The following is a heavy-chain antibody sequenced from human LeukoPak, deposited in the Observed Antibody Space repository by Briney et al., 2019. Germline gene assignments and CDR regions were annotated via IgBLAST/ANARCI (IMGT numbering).Heavy chain of an antibody. J-gene: IGHJ4*02. CDR1: GFTFSSYG. Sequence: HPGRSLRLSCAASGFTFSSYGMHWVRQAPGKGLEWVAVIWYDGSNKYYADSVKGRFTISRDNSKNTLYLQMNSLRAEDTAVYYCARGLPAAPANDYWGQGTLVTVSS. V-gene: IGHV3-33*01. CDR2: IWYDGSNK. D-gene: IGHD2-2*01. CDR3: ARGLPAAPANDY.